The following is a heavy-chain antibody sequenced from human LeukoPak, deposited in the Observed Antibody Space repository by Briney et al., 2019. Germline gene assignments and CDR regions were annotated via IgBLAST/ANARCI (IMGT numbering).Heavy chain of an antibody. CDR2: IYYSGST. V-gene: IGHV4-59*01. CDR1: GGSISSYY. CDR3: ARGPPWQWYFDL. J-gene: IGHJ2*01. Sequence: SETLSLTCTVSGGSISSYYWSWIRQPPGKGLEWIGYIYYSGSTNYNPSLKSRVTISVDTCKNQFSLKLSSVTAADTAVYYCARGPPWQWYFDLWGRGTLVTVSS.